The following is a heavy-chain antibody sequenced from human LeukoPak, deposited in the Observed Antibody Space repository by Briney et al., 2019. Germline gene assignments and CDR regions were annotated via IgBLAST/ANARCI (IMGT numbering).Heavy chain of an antibody. D-gene: IGHD3-22*01. CDR2: ISYDGSNK. Sequence: GGSLRLSCAASGFTFSSYGVHWVRQAPGKGLEWVAVISYDGSNKYYADSVKGRFTISRDNSKNTLYLQMNSLRAEDAAVYYCAKDNYDVWGQGTLVTVSS. CDR1: GFTFSSYG. J-gene: IGHJ4*02. CDR3: AKDNYDV. V-gene: IGHV3-30*18.